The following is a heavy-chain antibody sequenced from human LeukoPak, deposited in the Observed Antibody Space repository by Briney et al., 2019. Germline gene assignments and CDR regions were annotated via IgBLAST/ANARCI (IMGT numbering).Heavy chain of an antibody. Sequence: GGSLRLSCAASGFTFSSYDMHWVRQATGKGLEWVSVIGTAGDTYYPGSVKGRFTISRENAKNSLYLQMNSLRAEDTAVYYCARERNDYVWFDYWGQGTLVTVSS. V-gene: IGHV3-13*01. CDR2: IGTAGDT. CDR1: GFTFSSYD. J-gene: IGHJ4*02. D-gene: IGHD3-16*01. CDR3: ARERNDYVWFDY.